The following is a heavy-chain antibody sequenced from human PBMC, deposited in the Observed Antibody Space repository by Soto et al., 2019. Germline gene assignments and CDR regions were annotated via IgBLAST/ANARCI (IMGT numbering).Heavy chain of an antibody. CDR2: MNPNSDNT. V-gene: IGHV1-8*01. Sequence: QVQLVQSGAEVKKPGASVKVSCKASGYSFTSYDINWVRQATGQGLEWMGWMNPNSDNTAYAQKFQGIVTMTRNTSISTVYMELSSLRSEDTAVYYCAREAAAGLVYWGQGTLVTVSS. D-gene: IGHD6-13*01. CDR3: AREAAAGLVY. J-gene: IGHJ4*02. CDR1: GYSFTSYD.